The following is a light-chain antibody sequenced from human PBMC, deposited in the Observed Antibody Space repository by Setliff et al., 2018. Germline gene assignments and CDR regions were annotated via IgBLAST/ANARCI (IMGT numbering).Light chain of an antibody. CDR2: ENN. Sequence: NFMLTQPLSVSESPGEAVSISCTRSSGNIASNYVQWYQQRPGSSPTTLIYENNQRPWGVPDRFSGFSDTSSNSAVLTIPGLETDDEADYYCQSPDVSDWVFGGGTKATV. CDR1: SGNIASNY. J-gene: IGLJ3*02. CDR3: QSPDVSDWV. V-gene: IGLV6-57*01.